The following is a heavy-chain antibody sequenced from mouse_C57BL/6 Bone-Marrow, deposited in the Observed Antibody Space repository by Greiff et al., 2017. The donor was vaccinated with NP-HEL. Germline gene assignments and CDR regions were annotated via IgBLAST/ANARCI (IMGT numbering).Heavy chain of an antibody. V-gene: IGHV1-62-2*01. CDR3: ARHEDCGYDEGASGYYFDY. D-gene: IGHD2-2*01. Sequence: QVQLQQSGAELVKPGASVKLSCKASGYTFTEYTIHWVKQRSGQGLEWIGWFYPGSGSIKYNEKFKDKATLTADKSSSTVYMELSRLTSEDSAVYFCARHEDCGYDEGASGYYFDYWGQGTTLTVSS. CDR2: FYPGSGSI. CDR1: GYTFTEYT. J-gene: IGHJ2*01.